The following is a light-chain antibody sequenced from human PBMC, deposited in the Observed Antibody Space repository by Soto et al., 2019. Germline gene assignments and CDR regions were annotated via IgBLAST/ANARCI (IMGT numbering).Light chain of an antibody. CDR2: AAS. J-gene: IGKJ5*01. CDR3: QKYNSAPS. Sequence: DIQMTQSPSSLSASVGDRVTITCRASQGISNDLAWYQQKPGKVPKLLIYAASTLQSGVPSRFSGSGSGTDFNLTISSLQHEDVATYYCQKYNSAPSFGRGTRLEIK. CDR1: QGISND. V-gene: IGKV1-27*01.